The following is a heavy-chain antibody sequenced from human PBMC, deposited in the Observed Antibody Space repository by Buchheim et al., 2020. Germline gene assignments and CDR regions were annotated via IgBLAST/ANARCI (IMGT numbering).Heavy chain of an antibody. CDR3: ARVKDFYYYYGMDI. J-gene: IGHJ6*02. V-gene: IGHV4-34*01. CDR1: GFMFSAYG. CDR2: INHSGST. Sequence: VQLVESGGDLVQPGGSLRLSCVASGFMFSAYGMDWVRQAPGKGLEWIGEINHSGSTNYNPSLKSRVTISVDTSKNQFSLKLSSVTAADTAVYYCARVKDFYYYYGMDIWGQGTT.